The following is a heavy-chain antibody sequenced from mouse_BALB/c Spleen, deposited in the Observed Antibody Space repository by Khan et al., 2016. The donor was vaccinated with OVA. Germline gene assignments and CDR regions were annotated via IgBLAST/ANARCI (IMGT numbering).Heavy chain of an antibody. D-gene: IGHD1-3*01. CDR2: IWAGGST. J-gene: IGHJ2*01. CDR1: GFSLTSYG. Sequence: VQLQESGPGLVAPSQSLSITCTVSGFSLTSYGVHWVRQPPGKGLEWRGVIWAGGSTNYNSAPMSRLSISKDNSKSQVFLKMNSLQTDDTAMYYCARLKDIWGQGTTLTVSS. CDR3: ARLKDI. V-gene: IGHV2-9*02.